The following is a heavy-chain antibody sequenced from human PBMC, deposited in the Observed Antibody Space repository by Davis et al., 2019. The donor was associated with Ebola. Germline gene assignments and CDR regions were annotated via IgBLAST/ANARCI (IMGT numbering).Heavy chain of an antibody. D-gene: IGHD4-23*01. CDR3: ARDDYGGRPMDY. Sequence: GGSLRLSCAASGFTFSSYEMNWVRQAPGKGLEWVSYISSSGSTIYYADSVKGRFTISRDNAKNSLYLQMNSLRAEDTAVYYCARDDYGGRPMDYWGQGTLVTVSS. V-gene: IGHV3-48*03. CDR2: ISSSGSTI. CDR1: GFTFSSYE. J-gene: IGHJ4*02.